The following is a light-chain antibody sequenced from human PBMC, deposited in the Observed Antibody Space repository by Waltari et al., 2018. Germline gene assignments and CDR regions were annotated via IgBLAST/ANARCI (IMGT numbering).Light chain of an antibody. Sequence: DIQMTQSPSSLSASVGNRFTITCRASQGIGNYLAWYQQKPGRAPKLLIYAASTLQSGVPSRFSGSGFGRDFTLTISSLQPEDVGTYYCQKYTSALGAFGQGTKVEI. CDR1: QGIGNY. V-gene: IGKV1-27*01. J-gene: IGKJ1*01. CDR3: QKYTSALGA. CDR2: AAS.